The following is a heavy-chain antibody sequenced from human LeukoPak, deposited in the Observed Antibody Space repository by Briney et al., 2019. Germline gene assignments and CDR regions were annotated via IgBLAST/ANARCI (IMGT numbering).Heavy chain of an antibody. CDR1: GFTFRTYW. J-gene: IGHJ4*02. Sequence: GGSLRLSCAASGFTFRTYWMSWVRQAPGKGLEWVANIHPDGIEKYHVDSVKGRFTIFRDNARNLLYLQMSSLRAEDTAVYYCASMNVEMATIDYWGQGTLVTVSS. V-gene: IGHV3-7*01. CDR3: ASMNVEMATIDY. D-gene: IGHD5-24*01. CDR2: IHPDGIEK.